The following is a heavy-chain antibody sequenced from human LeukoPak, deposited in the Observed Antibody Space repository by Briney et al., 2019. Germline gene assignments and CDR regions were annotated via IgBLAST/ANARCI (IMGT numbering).Heavy chain of an antibody. CDR3: ARGLSIAARQGSWYFDL. J-gene: IGHJ2*01. CDR2: IIPIFGTA. CDR1: GGTFSSYA. D-gene: IGHD6-6*01. Sequence: ASVKVSCKASGGTFSSYAISWVRQAPGQGLEWMGGIIPIFGTANYAQKFQGRVTITTDESTSTAYMELSSLRSEDTAVYYCARGLSIAARQGSWYFDLWGRGTLVTVSS. V-gene: IGHV1-69*05.